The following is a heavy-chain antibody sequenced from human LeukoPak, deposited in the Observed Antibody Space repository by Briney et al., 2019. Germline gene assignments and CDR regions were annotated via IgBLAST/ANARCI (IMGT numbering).Heavy chain of an antibody. J-gene: IGHJ4*02. D-gene: IGHD2-21*01. V-gene: IGHV3-48*01. Sequence: AGGSLRLSCAASGFTFSSYDMNWVRQAPGKGLEWVSYISDSSTTIYYADSVKGRFTISRDNAKNSLYLQMNTLRAEDTAVYYCARDSPNEAILWWSIDYWGQGTLVTVSS. CDR2: ISDSSTTI. CDR1: GFTFSSYD. CDR3: ARDSPNEAILWWSIDY.